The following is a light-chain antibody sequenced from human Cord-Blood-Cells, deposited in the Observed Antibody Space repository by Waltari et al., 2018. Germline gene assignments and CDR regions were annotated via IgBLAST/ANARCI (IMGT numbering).Light chain of an antibody. CDR1: SSDVGGYNY. J-gene: IGLJ2*01. CDR3: SSYTSSSTVV. V-gene: IGLV2-14*01. CDR2: EVS. Sequence: QSALTQPASVSGSPGQSITISCTGTSSDVGGYNYVSWYQQHPGKAPKLMIYEVSNRPSGVSKRFSGSKSVNTASLTISGLQAEDEADYYCSSYTSSSTVVFGGGTKLTVL.